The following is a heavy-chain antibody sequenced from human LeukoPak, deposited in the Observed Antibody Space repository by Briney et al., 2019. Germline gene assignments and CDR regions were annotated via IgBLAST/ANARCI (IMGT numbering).Heavy chain of an antibody. D-gene: IGHD3-22*01. CDR2: IYYSGST. CDR3: AGQIVALFDY. J-gene: IGHJ4*02. Sequence: SETLSLTCTVSGGSISSYYWSWIRQPPGKGLEWIGYIYYSGSTNYNPSLKSRVTISVDTSKNRFSLKLSSVTAADTAVYYCAGQIVALFDYWGQGTLVTVSS. CDR1: GGSISSYY. V-gene: IGHV4-59*01.